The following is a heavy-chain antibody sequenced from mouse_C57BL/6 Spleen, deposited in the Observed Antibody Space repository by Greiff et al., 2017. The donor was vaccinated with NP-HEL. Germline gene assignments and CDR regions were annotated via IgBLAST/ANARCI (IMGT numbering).Heavy chain of an antibody. CDR3: ARGWDYSNYWYFDV. CDR2: IYPRSGNT. D-gene: IGHD2-5*01. J-gene: IGHJ1*03. V-gene: IGHV1-81*01. CDR1: GYTFTSYG. Sequence: QVQLQQSGAELARPGASVKLSCKASGYTFTSYGISWVKQTTGQGLEWIGEIYPRSGNTYYNEKFKGKATLTADKSSSTAYMELRSLTSEDSAVYFCARGWDYSNYWYFDVWGTGTTVTVSS.